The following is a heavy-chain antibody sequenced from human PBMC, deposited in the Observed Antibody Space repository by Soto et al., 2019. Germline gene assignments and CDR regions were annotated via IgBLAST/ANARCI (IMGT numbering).Heavy chain of an antibody. J-gene: IGHJ3*02. Sequence: SLTYSVADGNIIGRGCYWSWLNQHPGKGLEWIGYIYYSGSTYYNPSLKSRVTISVDTSKNQFSLKLSSVTAADTALFYCAREESAVPGAFDICGQATMVSVSS. CDR2: IYYSGST. CDR1: DGNIIGRGCY. V-gene: IGHV4-31*03. D-gene: IGHD6-13*01. CDR3: AREESAVPGAFDI.